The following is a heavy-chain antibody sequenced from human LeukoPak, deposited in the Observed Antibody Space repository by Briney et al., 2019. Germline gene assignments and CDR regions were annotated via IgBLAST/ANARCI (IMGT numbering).Heavy chain of an antibody. CDR1: GGSIGNYY. J-gene: IGHJ5*02. V-gene: IGHV4-59*01. Sequence: SETLSLTCTVSGGSIGNYYWSWIRQPPGRGLEWIGYVYYSGSTIYNPSFKSRVTISVDTSKYQFSLRLSSVTAADTAVYYCAQSEMATIQVSWFDPWGQGTLVTVSS. CDR3: AQSEMATIQVSWFDP. D-gene: IGHD5-24*01. CDR2: VYYSGST.